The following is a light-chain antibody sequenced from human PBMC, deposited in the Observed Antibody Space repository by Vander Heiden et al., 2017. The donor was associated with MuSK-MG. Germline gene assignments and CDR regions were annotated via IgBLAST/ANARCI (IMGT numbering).Light chain of an antibody. CDR2: GAS. CDR3: QQYNNWPKT. V-gene: IGKV3-15*01. CDR1: QSVSIN. J-gene: IGKJ1*01. Sequence: EIVMTQSPATLSVSPGERVTLSCRTSQSVSINLAWYQQKPGQAPRLLIYGASTRVTDIPARFSGSGSGTEFTLTISSLQSEDFAVYYCQQYNNWPKTFGQGTKVEIK.